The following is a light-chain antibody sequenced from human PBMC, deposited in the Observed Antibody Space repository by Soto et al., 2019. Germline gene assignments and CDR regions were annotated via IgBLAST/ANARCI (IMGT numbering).Light chain of an antibody. CDR1: SRDVGGYNF. CDR2: EVS. V-gene: IGLV2-14*01. J-gene: IGLJ1*01. CDR3: SSYTSSSTLV. Sequence: QSALTQPASVSGSPGQSITISCTGTSRDVGGYNFVSWYQQHPGKAPKLMIYEVSDRPSGVSSRFSGSKSGKTASLTISGLQAEDEADYYCSSYTSSSTLVFGTGSKLTVL.